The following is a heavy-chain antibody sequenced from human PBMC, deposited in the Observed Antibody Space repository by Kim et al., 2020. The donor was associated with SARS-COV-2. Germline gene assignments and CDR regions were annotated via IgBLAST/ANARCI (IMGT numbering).Heavy chain of an antibody. J-gene: IGHJ6*02. V-gene: IGHV1-18*04. CDR1: GYMFADYA. CDR2: ISGYNAKA. CDR3: ARGASDIRMQLVHGPDQYGMDV. D-gene: IGHD6-13*01. Sequence: ASVKVSCKTSGYMFADYAVNWVRQAPGQGLEWMGWISGYNAKADYAEKLQGRVTMTTDTSTNTIYMELRSLRSDDTAVYYCARGASDIRMQLVHGPDQYGMDVWGQGTTVIVSS.